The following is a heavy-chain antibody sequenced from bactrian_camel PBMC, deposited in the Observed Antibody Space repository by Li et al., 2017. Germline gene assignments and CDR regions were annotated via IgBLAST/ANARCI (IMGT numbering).Heavy chain of an antibody. CDR2: INGDGGVT. V-gene: IGHV3S31*01. CDR3: ASGSTRFGQ. CDR1: GFAFNHYP. Sequence: QLVESGGALVQPGGSLRLSCAGSGFAFNHYPMSWIRQSPGKGFEWLSAINGDGGVTYYADSVKGRFTISRDNAKNTLNLQMNSLKPEDTAVYYCASGSTRFGQWGQGTQVTVS. J-gene: IGHJ4*01.